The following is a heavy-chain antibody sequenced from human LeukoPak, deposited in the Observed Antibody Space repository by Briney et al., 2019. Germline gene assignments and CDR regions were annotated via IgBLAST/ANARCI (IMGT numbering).Heavy chain of an antibody. D-gene: IGHD3-10*01. Sequence: SETLSLTCTVSGGSISSGGYYWSWIRQHPGKGLEWIGYIYYSGSTYYDPSLKSRVTISVDTSKNQFSLKLSSVTAADTAVYYCARDRGGVLWFGDNWGQGTLVTVSS. J-gene: IGHJ4*02. CDR2: IYYSGST. CDR1: GGSISSGGYY. CDR3: ARDRGGVLWFGDN. V-gene: IGHV4-31*03.